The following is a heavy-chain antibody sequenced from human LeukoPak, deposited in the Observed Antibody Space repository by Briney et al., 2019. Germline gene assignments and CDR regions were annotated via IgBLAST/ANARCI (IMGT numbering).Heavy chain of an antibody. CDR1: GFTFSSYS. CDR2: ISNTGSYI. Sequence: GGSLRLSCAASGFTFSSYSMNWVRQAPGKGLEWVSSISNTGSYIYYADSVKGRFTISRDNAKNSLYLQMNSLRAEDTAVYYCARDPEVGATASFDYWGQGTLVTVSS. J-gene: IGHJ4*02. CDR3: ARDPEVGATASFDY. D-gene: IGHD1-26*01. V-gene: IGHV3-21*01.